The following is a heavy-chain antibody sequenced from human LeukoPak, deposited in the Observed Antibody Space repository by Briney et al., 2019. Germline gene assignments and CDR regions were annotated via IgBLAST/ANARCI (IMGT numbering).Heavy chain of an antibody. D-gene: IGHD2-2*01. Sequence: GGSLRLSCAASGFTFDDYAMHWVRQAPGKGLEWVSGISWNSGSIGYADSVKGRFTISRDNAKNSLYLQMNSLRAEDTALYYCAKGGYCSSTSCYFDYWGQGTLDTVSS. J-gene: IGHJ4*02. CDR1: GFTFDDYA. V-gene: IGHV3-9*01. CDR2: ISWNSGSI. CDR3: AKGGYCSSTSCYFDY.